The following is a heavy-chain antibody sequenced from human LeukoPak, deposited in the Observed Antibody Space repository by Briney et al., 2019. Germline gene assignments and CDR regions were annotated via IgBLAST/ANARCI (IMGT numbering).Heavy chain of an antibody. V-gene: IGHV1-18*01. D-gene: IGHD3-3*01. CDR1: GYTFTSYG. Sequence: GVSVKVSCKASGYTFTSYGISWVRQAPGQGLGWMGWISAYNGYTNYAQKLQGRVTMTTDTSTSTAYMELRSLRSDDTSVYYCARDNVLRSADAFDIWGQGTMVTVSS. CDR2: ISAYNGYT. J-gene: IGHJ3*02. CDR3: ARDNVLRSADAFDI.